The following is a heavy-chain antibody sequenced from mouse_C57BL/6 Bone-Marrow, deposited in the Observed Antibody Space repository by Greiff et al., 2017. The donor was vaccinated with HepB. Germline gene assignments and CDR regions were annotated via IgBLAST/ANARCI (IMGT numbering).Heavy chain of an antibody. CDR1: GYTFTSYW. CDR3: ARGYSNFLYYFDY. D-gene: IGHD2-5*01. CDR2: INPSSGYT. Sequence: QVQLQQSGAELAKPGASVKLSCKASGYTFTSYWMHWVKQRPGQGLEWIGYINPSSGYTKYNQKFKDKATLTADKSSSTAYMQLSGRTYEDSAVYYCARGYSNFLYYFDYWGQGTTLTVSS. V-gene: IGHV1-7*01. J-gene: IGHJ2*01.